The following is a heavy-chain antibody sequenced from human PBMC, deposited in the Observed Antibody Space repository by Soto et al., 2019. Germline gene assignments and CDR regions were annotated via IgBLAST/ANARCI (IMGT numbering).Heavy chain of an antibody. CDR2: IYYSGST. D-gene: IGHD1-7*01. CDR1: GGSISSYY. CDR3: ARWMTGMELRYYYYYMDV. J-gene: IGHJ6*03. Sequence: SETLSLTCTVSGGSISSYYWGWIRQPPGKGLEWIGYIYYSGSTNYNPSLKSRVTISVDTSKNQFSLKLSSVTAADTAVYYCARWMTGMELRYYYYYMDVWGKGTTVTVSS. V-gene: IGHV4-59*08.